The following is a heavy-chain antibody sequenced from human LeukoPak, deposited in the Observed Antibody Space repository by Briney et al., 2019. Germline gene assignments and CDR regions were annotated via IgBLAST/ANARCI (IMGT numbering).Heavy chain of an antibody. CDR3: ATEYSGSYSVVY. J-gene: IGHJ4*02. V-gene: IGHV1-8*03. Sequence: ASVKVSCKASGYTFTSYDINWVRQATGQGLEWMGWMNPNSGNTGYAQKFQGRVTITADESTSTAYMELSSLRSEDTAVYYCATEYSGSYSVVYWGQGTLVTVSS. CDR2: MNPNSGNT. D-gene: IGHD1-26*01. CDR1: GYTFTSYD.